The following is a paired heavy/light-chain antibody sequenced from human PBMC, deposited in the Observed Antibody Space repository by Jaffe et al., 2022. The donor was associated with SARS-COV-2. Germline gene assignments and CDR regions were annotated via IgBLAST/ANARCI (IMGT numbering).Light chain of an antibody. CDR1: QSLLHSNGYTY. V-gene: IGKV2-28*01. CDR3: MQALQTPWT. Sequence: DIVMTQAPLSLPVTPGEPASISCRSSQSLLHSNGYTYLDWYVQKPGQSPKVLIYLGSNRATGVPDRFSGSGSGTDFKLKINRVEAEDVGVYYCMQALQTPWTFGQGTKVEI. CDR2: LGS. J-gene: IGKJ1*01.
Heavy chain of an antibody. CDR3: ARRSVAFDH. V-gene: IGHV3-7*01. CDR1: GFRATFNRYW. J-gene: IGHJ4*02. CDR2: INEDGDEK. D-gene: IGHD3-3*01. Sequence: DVQLVESGGGFVQPGESLRLSCSTSGFRATFNRYWLSWVRQAPGKGLEWVANINEDGDEKFYVDSVRGRFTVSRDNAKNSLYLQMNSLRIDDTGVYYCARRSVAFDHWGQGTVVTVSS.